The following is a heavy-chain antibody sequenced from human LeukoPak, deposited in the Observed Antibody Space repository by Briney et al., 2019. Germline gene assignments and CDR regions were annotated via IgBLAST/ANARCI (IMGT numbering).Heavy chain of an antibody. CDR1: GGSISSYY. V-gene: IGHV4-4*07. J-gene: IGHJ4*02. Sequence: SETLSLTCTVSGGSISSYYWSWLRQPAGKGLEWIGRIYTSGSTNYNPSLKSRVTMSVDTSKNQFSLKLSSVTGADTAVYYCARVPHGYSSGGYGYFDYWGQGTLVTVSS. CDR2: IYTSGST. D-gene: IGHD6-19*01. CDR3: ARVPHGYSSGGYGYFDY.